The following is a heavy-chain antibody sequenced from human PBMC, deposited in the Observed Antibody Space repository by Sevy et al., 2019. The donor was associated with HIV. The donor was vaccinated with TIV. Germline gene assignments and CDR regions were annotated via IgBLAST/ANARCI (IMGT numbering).Heavy chain of an antibody. CDR3: ARHCSSISCSHAFDI. CDR1: SGSFSGYY. Sequence: SETLSLTCAVYSGSFSGYYWSWIRQPPGKGLEWIGEINHSGRANYNPSLKSRVTISVDTSKNQFSLQLSTVTAVDTAVYYCARHCSSISCSHAFDIWGLGTMVTVSS. D-gene: IGHD2-2*01. J-gene: IGHJ3*02. V-gene: IGHV4-34*01. CDR2: INHSGRA.